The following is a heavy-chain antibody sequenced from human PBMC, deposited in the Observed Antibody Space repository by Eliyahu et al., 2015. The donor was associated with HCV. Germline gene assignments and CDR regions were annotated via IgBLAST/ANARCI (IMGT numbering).Heavy chain of an antibody. J-gene: IGHJ5*02. Sequence: QLQLQESGPGLVKPSETLSLTCTVSGGSMNSSSYYWGWIRQPPGKGLEWIGKIFYRGSTYYNVSLKSRVSISVDTSKNQFSLKLSSVTAADTAVYYCTRPVRVLGRTGELSGGWVDTWGQGTPVTVSS. CDR1: GGSMNSSSYY. CDR3: TRPVRVLGRTGELSGGWVDT. D-gene: IGHD3-3*02. CDR2: IFYRGST. V-gene: IGHV4-39*01.